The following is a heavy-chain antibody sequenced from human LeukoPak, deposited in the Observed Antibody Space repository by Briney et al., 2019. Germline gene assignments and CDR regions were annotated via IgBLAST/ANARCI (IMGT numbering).Heavy chain of an antibody. CDR1: GFTFSSYG. D-gene: IGHD6-13*01. CDR2: IWYGGSNK. V-gene: IGHV3-33*08. J-gene: IGHJ6*02. Sequence: PGGSLRLSCAASGFTFSSYGMHWVRQAPGKGLEWVAVIWYGGSNKYYADSVKGRFTISRDNAKNSLYLQMNSLRAEDTAVYYCARVGSGTVYYYGMDVWGQGTRVTVSS. CDR3: ARVGSGTVYYYGMDV.